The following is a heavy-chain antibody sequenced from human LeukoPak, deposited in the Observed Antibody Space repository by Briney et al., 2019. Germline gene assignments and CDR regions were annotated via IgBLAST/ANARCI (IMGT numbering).Heavy chain of an antibody. CDR3: ARNVRLGSGGLSFAPFKNWFDP. CDR1: GGSISSSSYY. Sequence: SETLSLTCTVSGGSISSSSYYWGWIRQPPGKGLEWIGSIYYSGSTYYNPSLKSRVTISVDTSKNQFSLQLNSVTPEDTAVYYCARNVRLGSGGLSFAPFKNWFDPWGQGTLVTVSS. J-gene: IGHJ5*02. D-gene: IGHD3-16*02. V-gene: IGHV4-39*01. CDR2: IYYSGST.